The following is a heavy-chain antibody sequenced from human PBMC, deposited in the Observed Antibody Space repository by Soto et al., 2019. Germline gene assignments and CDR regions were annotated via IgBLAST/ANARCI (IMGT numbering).Heavy chain of an antibody. J-gene: IGHJ5*02. CDR2: IYYSGST. V-gene: IGHV4-59*01. Sequence: SETLSLTCTVSGGSITSYYWSWIRQPPGKGLEWIGYIYYSGSTNYNPSLKSRVTISVDTSKNQFSLKLSSVTAADTAVYYCANGGAAAARGWFDPWGQGTQVTVSS. CDR3: ANGGAAAARGWFDP. CDR1: GGSITSYY. D-gene: IGHD6-13*01.